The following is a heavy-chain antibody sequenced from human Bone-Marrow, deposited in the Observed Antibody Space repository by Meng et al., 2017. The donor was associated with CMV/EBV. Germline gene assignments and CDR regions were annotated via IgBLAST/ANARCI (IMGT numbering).Heavy chain of an antibody. CDR1: GGTFISYA. V-gene: IGHV1-69*05. CDR3: ARGGYFDNSGYYVAFDI. CDR2: IIPIFGTA. J-gene: IGHJ3*02. D-gene: IGHD3-22*01. Sequence: SVEVPRKASGGTFISYAITWVRRVPGQGLEWMGGIIPIFGTANYAQKFQGRVTVTTDKFKTTAYMDLSSLKAEDTAVYYWARGGYFDNSGYYVAFDIWGHGTKVTVSS.